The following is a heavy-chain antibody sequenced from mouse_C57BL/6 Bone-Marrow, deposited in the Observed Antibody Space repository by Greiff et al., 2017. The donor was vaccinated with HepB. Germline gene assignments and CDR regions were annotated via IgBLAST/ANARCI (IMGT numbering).Heavy chain of an antibody. D-gene: IGHD1-1*02. Sequence: QVQLQQPGAELVKPGASVKMSCKASGYTFTSYWITWVKQRPGQGLEWIGDIYPGSGSTNYNEKFKSKATLTVDTSSSTAYMQLSILTSEDSAVYYCALTLWGRWYFDVWGTGTTVTASS. CDR1: GYTFTSYW. V-gene: IGHV1-55*01. CDR3: ALTLWGRWYFDV. CDR2: IYPGSGST. J-gene: IGHJ1*03.